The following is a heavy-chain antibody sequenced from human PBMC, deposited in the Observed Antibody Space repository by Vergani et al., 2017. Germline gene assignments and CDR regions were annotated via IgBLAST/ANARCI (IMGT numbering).Heavy chain of an antibody. V-gene: IGHV3-11*01. J-gene: IGHJ5*02. D-gene: IGHD3-9*01. CDR3: ASHLPQLRYVGWSQGDWFDP. CDR2: ISSSGSTI. Sequence: QVQLVESGGGLVNPGGSLRLSCAASGFTFSDYYMSWIRQAPGKGLEWVSYISSSGSTIYYADSVKGRFTISRDNAKDSLYLQMNSLRAEDTAVYYCASHLPQLRYVGWSQGDWFDPWGQGTLVTVSS. CDR1: GFTFSDYY.